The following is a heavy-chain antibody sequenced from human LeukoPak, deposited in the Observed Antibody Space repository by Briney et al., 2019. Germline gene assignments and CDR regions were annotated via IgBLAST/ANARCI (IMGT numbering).Heavy chain of an antibody. Sequence: PGGSLRLSCAASGFTYSSYSMNWVRQAPGKGLEWVSYISSSSSNINYADSVKGRFTISRDNAKNLLYLQMDSLRAEDTAVYYCASGVSSTSCYVDYWGQGTLVTVSS. J-gene: IGHJ4*02. CDR3: ASGVSSTSCYVDY. CDR1: GFTYSSYS. D-gene: IGHD2-2*01. V-gene: IGHV3-48*01. CDR2: ISSSSSNI.